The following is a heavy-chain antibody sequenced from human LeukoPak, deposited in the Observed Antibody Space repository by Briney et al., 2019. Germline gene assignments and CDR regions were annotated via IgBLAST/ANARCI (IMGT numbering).Heavy chain of an antibody. J-gene: IGHJ4*02. CDR1: GFTFSSYW. CDR3: ARDPPNQYDSSGYYSHFDY. Sequence: GGSLRLSCAASGFTFSSYWMSWVRQAPGKGLEWVANIKQDGSEKYYVDSVKGRFTISRDNAKNSLYLQMNSLRAEDTAVYYCARDPPNQYDSSGYYSHFDYWGQGTLVTVSS. CDR2: IKQDGSEK. D-gene: IGHD3-22*01. V-gene: IGHV3-7*01.